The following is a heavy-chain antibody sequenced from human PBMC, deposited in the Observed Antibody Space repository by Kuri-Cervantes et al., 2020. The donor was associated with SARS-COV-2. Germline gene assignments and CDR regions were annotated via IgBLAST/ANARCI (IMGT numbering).Heavy chain of an antibody. D-gene: IGHD3-22*01. CDR1: XXXXXGYY. CDR2: INPNXGGT. V-gene: IGHV1-2*04. J-gene: IGHJ3*02. Sequence: ASVKVSXXASXXXXXGYYMHXVRQXPGQGLXWMXXINPNXGGTXXAQKXQGWVTXTRDTSNSTVYMXXSRLRSDXTAVYYCARSXPFRRLGVIXRGGAFDIWGQGTMVTVSS. CDR3: ARSXPFRRLGVIXRGGAFDI.